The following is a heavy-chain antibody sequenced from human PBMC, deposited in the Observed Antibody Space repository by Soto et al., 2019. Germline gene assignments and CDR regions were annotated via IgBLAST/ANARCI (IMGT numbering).Heavy chain of an antibody. CDR1: GGSISSYY. D-gene: IGHD3-10*01. CDR3: ARGGYYGSGSPEGWFDP. V-gene: IGHV4-59*01. Sequence: QVQLQESGPGLVKPSETLSLTCTVSGGSISSYYWSWIRQPPGKGLEWIGYIYYSGSTNYNPSLKSRVTISVDTSKNQFSLKLSSVTAADTAVYYCARGGYYGSGSPEGWFDPWGQGTLVTVSS. CDR2: IYYSGST. J-gene: IGHJ5*02.